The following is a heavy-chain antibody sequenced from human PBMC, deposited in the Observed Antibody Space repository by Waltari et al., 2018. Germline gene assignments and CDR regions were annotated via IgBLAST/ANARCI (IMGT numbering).Heavy chain of an antibody. D-gene: IGHD6-19*01. CDR2: IYPGDSDT. V-gene: IGHV5-51*01. CDR3: ARHRLLGYSSGWRPGNWFEP. J-gene: IGHJ5*02. Sequence: WMGIIYPGDSDTRYSQSFQGQVTISADKSISTAYLQWSRLKASDTTMYYCARHRLLGYSSGWRPGNWFEPWGQGTLVTVSS.